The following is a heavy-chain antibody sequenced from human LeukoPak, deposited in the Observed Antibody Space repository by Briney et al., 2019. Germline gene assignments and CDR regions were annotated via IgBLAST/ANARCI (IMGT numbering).Heavy chain of an antibody. D-gene: IGHD5-24*01. Sequence: PGGSPRLSCAASGFTFSSYWMSWVRQAPGKGLEWVANIKQDGSEKYYVDSVKGRFTISRDNAKNSLYLQMNSLRAEDTAVYYCAPLGLQLEKEFDYWGQGTLVTVSS. V-gene: IGHV3-7*01. J-gene: IGHJ4*02. CDR1: GFTFSSYW. CDR3: APLGLQLEKEFDY. CDR2: IKQDGSEK.